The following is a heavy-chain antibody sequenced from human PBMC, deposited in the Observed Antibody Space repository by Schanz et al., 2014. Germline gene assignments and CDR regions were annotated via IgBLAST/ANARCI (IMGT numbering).Heavy chain of an antibody. CDR1: EFTFSSYA. Sequence: QVQLVESGGGVVQPGRSLRLSCAASEFTFSSYAMHWVRQAPGKGLEWVAVISYDGSNKYYADSVKGRFTISRDNSKNTLYLQMNSLRTEDTAVYFCAKSYDTSGYSGFDYWGQGTLVTVSS. V-gene: IGHV3-30*18. CDR2: ISYDGSNK. D-gene: IGHD3-22*01. CDR3: AKSYDTSGYSGFDY. J-gene: IGHJ4*02.